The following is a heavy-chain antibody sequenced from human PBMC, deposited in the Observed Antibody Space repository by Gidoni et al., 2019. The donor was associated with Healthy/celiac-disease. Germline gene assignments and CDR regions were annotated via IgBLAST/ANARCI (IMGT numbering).Heavy chain of an antibody. CDR1: GFTFDDYS. CDR3: AKVANKRGYSGYTPGKGFDY. J-gene: IGHJ4*02. CDR2: ISWNSGSI. D-gene: IGHD5-12*01. V-gene: IGHV3-9*01. Sequence: EVQLVESGGGLVQPGRSLRLSCAASGFTFDDYSIHWVRQAPGKGLGWVSGISWNSGSIGYADSVKGRFTISRDNAKNSLYLQMNSLRAEDTALYYCAKVANKRGYSGYTPGKGFDYWGQGTLVTVSS.